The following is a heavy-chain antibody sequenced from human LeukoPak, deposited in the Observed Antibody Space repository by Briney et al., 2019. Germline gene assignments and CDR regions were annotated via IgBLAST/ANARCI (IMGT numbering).Heavy chain of an antibody. CDR1: GFRFDDYA. J-gene: IGHJ4*02. Sequence: PGRSLRLSCAASGFRFDDYAMHWVRQAPGKGLEWVSGISRNSGSIGYADSVKGRFTTSRDNAKNSLSLQMNSLRSDDTAVYYCARGGVVVVPAAKYPFDYWGQGTLVTVSS. D-gene: IGHD2-2*01. CDR3: ARGGVVVVPAAKYPFDY. CDR2: ISRNSGSI. V-gene: IGHV3-9*01.